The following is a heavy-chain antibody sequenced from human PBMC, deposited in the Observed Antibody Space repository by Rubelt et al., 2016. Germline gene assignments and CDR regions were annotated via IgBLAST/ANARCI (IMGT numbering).Heavy chain of an antibody. Sequence: QVQLVQSGAEVKKPGSSVKVSCKASGGTFSSYAISWVRQAPGQGLEWMGRIIPIFGTANYAQKFQGRVTITADESTSTAYMELSSLRSEDTAVYYCAREEGLTIFGHYGMDVWGQGTTVTVSS. D-gene: IGHD3-3*01. V-gene: IGHV1-69*15. J-gene: IGHJ6*02. CDR3: AREEGLTIFGHYGMDV. CDR2: IIPIFGTA. CDR1: GGTFSSYA.